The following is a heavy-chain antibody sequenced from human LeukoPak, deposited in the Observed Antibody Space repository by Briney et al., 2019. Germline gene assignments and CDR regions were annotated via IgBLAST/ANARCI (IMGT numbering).Heavy chain of an antibody. Sequence: SETLSLTCSVSGGSISSSIYWWGWIRQPPGKGLEWIGSIYYSGRTFYNPSLKSRVTISIDTTRNQFSLKLRSVTAADTAVYYCARAPHPYCSGGNCIYFDYWGQGTLVTVSS. CDR3: ARAPHPYCSGGNCIYFDY. D-gene: IGHD2-15*01. CDR1: GGSISSSIYW. V-gene: IGHV4-39*07. J-gene: IGHJ4*02. CDR2: IYYSGRT.